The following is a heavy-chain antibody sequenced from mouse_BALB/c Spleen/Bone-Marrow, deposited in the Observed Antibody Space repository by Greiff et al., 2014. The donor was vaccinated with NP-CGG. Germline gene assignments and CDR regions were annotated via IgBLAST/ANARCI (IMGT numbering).Heavy chain of an antibody. Sequence: QVQLQQSGPGLVAPSQSLSITCTVSGFSLTDYGVSWIRQPPGKGLEWLGVIWGGGNTYYNSTLKSRLSISKDNSKSQVFLKMSSLQTDDTAMYYCAKHGRGLLRNAMDYWGQGTSVTVSS. CDR1: GFSLTDYG. D-gene: IGHD2-3*01. CDR2: IWGGGNT. V-gene: IGHV2-6-5*01. CDR3: AKHGRGLLRNAMDY. J-gene: IGHJ4*01.